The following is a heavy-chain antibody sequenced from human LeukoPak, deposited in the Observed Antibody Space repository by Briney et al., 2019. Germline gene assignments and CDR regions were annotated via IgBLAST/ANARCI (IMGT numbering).Heavy chain of an antibody. J-gene: IGHJ4*02. CDR1: GFTFNNYW. V-gene: IGHV3-7*01. CDR2: IKQDGSEK. D-gene: IGHD6-19*01. Sequence: GGSLRLSCAASGFTFNNYWMSWVRQAPGKGLEWVANIKQDGSEKYYVDSVKGRFTISRDNAKNSLYLQMNSLRAEDTAVYYCARAGAAVASPRYWGQGTLVTVSS. CDR3: ARAGAAVASPRY.